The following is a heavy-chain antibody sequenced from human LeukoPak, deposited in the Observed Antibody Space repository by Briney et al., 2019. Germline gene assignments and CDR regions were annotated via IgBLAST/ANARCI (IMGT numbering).Heavy chain of an antibody. D-gene: IGHD4-17*01. J-gene: IGHJ4*02. V-gene: IGHV4-59*01. CDR2: IYYSGNT. CDR1: GGSFSSYY. CDR3: ARVLVSNYGDYFDF. Sequence: PSETLSLTCTVSGGSFSSYYWSWIRQPPGKGLEWIGYIYYSGNTNYNPSLKSRVTISIDTSKNQFSMKVSSVTAADTAVYFCARVLVSNYGDYFDFWAQGTLVTVSS.